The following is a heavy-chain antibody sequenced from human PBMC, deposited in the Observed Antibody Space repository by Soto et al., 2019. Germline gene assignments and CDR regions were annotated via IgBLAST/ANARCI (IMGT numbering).Heavy chain of an antibody. CDR1: GFTFSSYA. Sequence: GGSLRLSCAASGFTFSSYAMSWVRQAPGKGLEWVSAISGSGGSTYYADSVKGRFTISRDNSKNTLYLQMNSLRAEDTAVYYCAKDQVGDFWSGYWHYYYYYMDVWGKGTTVTVSS. V-gene: IGHV3-23*01. CDR3: AKDQVGDFWSGYWHYYYYYMDV. D-gene: IGHD3-3*01. J-gene: IGHJ6*03. CDR2: ISGSGGST.